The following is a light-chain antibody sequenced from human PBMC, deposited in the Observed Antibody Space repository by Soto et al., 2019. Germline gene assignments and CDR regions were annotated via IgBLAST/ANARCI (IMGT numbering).Light chain of an antibody. Sequence: EVVMTQSPATLSMSPGERANLSCRASQSVSRSLAWYQQKPGQAPRLLIYGASTRATGIPDRFSGSGSETEFTLTISILQAEDFAIYYCQQYNNWWTFGQGTKVEIK. V-gene: IGKV3-15*01. CDR3: QQYNNWWT. CDR2: GAS. J-gene: IGKJ1*01. CDR1: QSVSRS.